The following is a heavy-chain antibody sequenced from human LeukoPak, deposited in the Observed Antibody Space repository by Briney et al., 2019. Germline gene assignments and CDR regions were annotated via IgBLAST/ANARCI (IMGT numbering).Heavy chain of an antibody. V-gene: IGHV4-34*01. CDR2: INHSGST. Sequence: PSETLSLTCAVYGGSFSGYYWSWIRQPPGKGLEWIGEINHSGSTNYNPSLKSRVTISVDTSRNQFSLRLTSVTAADTAIFYCARGGLFAFDTWGQGTTVIVSS. CDR1: GGSFSGYY. CDR3: ARGGLFAFDT. J-gene: IGHJ3*02.